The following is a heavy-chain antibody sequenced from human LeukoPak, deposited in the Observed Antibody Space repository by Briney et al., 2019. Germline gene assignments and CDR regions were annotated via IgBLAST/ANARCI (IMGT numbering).Heavy chain of an antibody. J-gene: IGHJ3*02. D-gene: IGHD1-7*01. CDR1: GFSFNWYW. V-gene: IGHV3-7*01. CDR3: AKYNWYYAFDI. Sequence: PGGSLRLSCAASGFSFNWYWMSWVRQAPGKGLEWVANIKEDGSEENYVDSVKGRFTISRDNAKNSLYLQMNSLRAEDTAIYYCAKYNWYYAFDIWGQGTMATVSS. CDR2: IKEDGSEE.